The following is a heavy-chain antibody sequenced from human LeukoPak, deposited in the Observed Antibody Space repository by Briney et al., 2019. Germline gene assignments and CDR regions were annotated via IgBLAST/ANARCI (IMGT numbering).Heavy chain of an antibody. CDR3: ARFDYGDYVDAFDI. CDR2: IYYSGST. D-gene: IGHD4-17*01. J-gene: IGHJ3*02. CDR1: GGSISSGDYY. V-gene: IGHV4-30-4*01. Sequence: PSETLSLTCTVSGGSISSGDYYWSWIRQPPGKGLEWIGYIYYSGSTYYNPSLKSRVTISVDTSKNQFSLKVSSVTAADTAVYYCARFDYGDYVDAFDIWGQGTMFTVSS.